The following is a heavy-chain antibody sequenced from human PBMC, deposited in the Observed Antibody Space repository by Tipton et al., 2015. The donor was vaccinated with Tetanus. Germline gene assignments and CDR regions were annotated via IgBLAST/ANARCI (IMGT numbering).Heavy chain of an antibody. CDR1: GFTFSGYW. CDR3: AREIPGATVALDI. D-gene: IGHD2-2*01. CDR2: IRTDGSVK. V-gene: IGHV3-7*01. J-gene: IGHJ3*02. Sequence: GSLRLSCAAYGFTFSGYWLSWVRQAPGKGLEWVANIRTDGSVKNYVDSVKGRFTISRDNARSSLYLQIDSLRVEDTAVFYCAREIPGATVALDIWGQGTMVAVS.